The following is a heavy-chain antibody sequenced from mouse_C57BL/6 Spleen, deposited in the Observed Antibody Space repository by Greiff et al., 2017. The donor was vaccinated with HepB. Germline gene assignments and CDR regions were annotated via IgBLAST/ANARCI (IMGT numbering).Heavy chain of an antibody. CDR2: INPNNGGT. CDR1: GYTFTDYY. J-gene: IGHJ3*01. CDR3: ARRAYGSGFAY. Sequence: VQLQQSGPELVKPGASVKISCKASGYTFTDYYMNWVKQSHGKSLEWIGDINPNNGGTSYNQKFKGKATLTVDKSSSTAYMELRSLTSEDSAVYYCARRAYGSGFAYWGQGTLVTVSA. V-gene: IGHV1-26*01. D-gene: IGHD1-1*01.